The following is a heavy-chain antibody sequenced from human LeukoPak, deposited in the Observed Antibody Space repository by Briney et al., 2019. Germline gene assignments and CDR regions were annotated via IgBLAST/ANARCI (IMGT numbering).Heavy chain of an antibody. V-gene: IGHV4-4*02. CDR2: IYHSGST. CDR1: GGSISSSNW. CDR3: ARAGIIWANQYYFDY. D-gene: IGHD3-10*01. J-gene: IGHJ4*02. Sequence: PSETLSLTCAVSGGSISSSNWWSWVRQPPGKGLEWIGEIYHSGSTNYNPSLKSRVTISVDKSKNQFSLKLSSVTAADTAVYYCARAGIIWANQYYFDYWGQGTLVTVSS.